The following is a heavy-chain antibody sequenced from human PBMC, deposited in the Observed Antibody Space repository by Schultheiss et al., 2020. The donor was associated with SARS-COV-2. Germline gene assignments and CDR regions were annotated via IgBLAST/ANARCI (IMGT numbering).Heavy chain of an antibody. CDR2: IYHSGST. Sequence: SETLSLTCTVSGGSISSSSYYWGWIRQPPGKGLEWIGEIYHSGSTNYNPSLKSRVTISVDTSKNQFSLKLSSVTAADTAVYYCARGAKYCSSTSCYSWFFRYYFDYWGQGTLVTVSS. CDR1: GGSISSSSYY. J-gene: IGHJ4*02. V-gene: IGHV4-39*07. CDR3: ARGAKYCSSTSCYSWFFRYYFDY. D-gene: IGHD2-2*01.